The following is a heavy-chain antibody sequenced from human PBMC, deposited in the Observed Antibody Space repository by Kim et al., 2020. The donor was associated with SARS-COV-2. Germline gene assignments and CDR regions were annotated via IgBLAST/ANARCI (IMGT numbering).Heavy chain of an antibody. Sequence: PKYAPGFPGRFVFSLDTSVSTAYLQISGLKAEDTAVYYCARVDGGSDAVDIWGQGTMVTVSS. D-gene: IGHD4-17*01. CDR3: ARVDGGSDAVDI. CDR2: P. V-gene: IGHV7-4-1*02. J-gene: IGHJ3*02.